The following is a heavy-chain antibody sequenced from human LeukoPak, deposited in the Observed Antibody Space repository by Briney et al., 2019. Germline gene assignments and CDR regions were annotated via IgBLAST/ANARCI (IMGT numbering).Heavy chain of an antibody. V-gene: IGHV4-4*07. CDR1: GGSISGYS. CDR2: IYTSGST. CDR3: ARASSGNFYYFDY. Sequence: SETLSLTCAVSGGSISGYSWNWIRQPAGKGLEWIGRIYTSGSTNYKPSLKSRVTMSIDTSKNQFSLKLSSVTAADTAIYYCARASSGNFYYFDYWGQGTLVTVSS. D-gene: IGHD3-22*01. J-gene: IGHJ4*02.